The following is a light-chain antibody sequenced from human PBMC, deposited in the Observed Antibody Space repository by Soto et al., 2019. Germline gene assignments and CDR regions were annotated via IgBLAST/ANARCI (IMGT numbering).Light chain of an antibody. Sequence: QSVLTQPPSASGTPGLRVTISCSGSSSNIGSKTVNWYQQLPGTVPKLLIYNSYQRPSGVPDRFSASKSGTSASLAISGLQSEDEADYYCSSRDASLNGYVFGTGTKVTVL. V-gene: IGLV1-44*01. J-gene: IGLJ1*01. CDR1: SSNIGSKT. CDR3: SSRDASLNGYV. CDR2: NSY.